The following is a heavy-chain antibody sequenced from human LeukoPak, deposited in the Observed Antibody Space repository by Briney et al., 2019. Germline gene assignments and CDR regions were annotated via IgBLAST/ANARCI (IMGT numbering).Heavy chain of an antibody. J-gene: IGHJ5*02. Sequence: SETLSLTCSVSGGSISSGSYYWSWIRQPAGNGLEWIGRIYSSGSTNYNPSLKSRVTISVDTSKNQFSLKLSSVTAVDTAVYYCARAGLGIATKFDPWGQGTLVTVSS. CDR3: ARAGLGIATKFDP. V-gene: IGHV4-61*02. D-gene: IGHD6-13*01. CDR1: GGSISSGSYY. CDR2: IYSSGST.